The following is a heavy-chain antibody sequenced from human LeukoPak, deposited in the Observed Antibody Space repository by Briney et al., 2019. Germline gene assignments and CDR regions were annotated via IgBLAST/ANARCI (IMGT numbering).Heavy chain of an antibody. V-gene: IGHV4-34*01. Sequence: SETLSLTCAVYGGSFSGYYWSWIRQPPGKGLEWIGEINHSGSTNYNPSLKSRVTISVDTSKNQFSLKLSSVTAAGTAVYYCAREIVVVVAATRLSYYYGMDVWGQGTTVTVSS. D-gene: IGHD2-15*01. CDR1: GGSFSGYY. CDR2: INHSGST. J-gene: IGHJ6*02. CDR3: AREIVVVVAATRLSYYYGMDV.